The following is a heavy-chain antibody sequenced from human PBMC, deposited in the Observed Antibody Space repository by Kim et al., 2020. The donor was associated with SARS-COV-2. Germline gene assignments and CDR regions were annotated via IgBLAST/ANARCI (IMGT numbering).Heavy chain of an antibody. J-gene: IGHJ6*02. CDR1: GFTVSSNY. D-gene: IGHD3-9*01. CDR3: ARDGRYYDILTGYYSYYYGMDV. V-gene: IGHV3-66*01. Sequence: GGSLRLSCAASGFTVSSNYMSWVRQAPGKGLEWVSVIYSGGSTYYADSVKGRFTISRDNSKNTLYLQMNSLRAEDTAVYYCARDGRYYDILTGYYSYYYGMDVWGQGTTVTVSS. CDR2: IYSGGST.